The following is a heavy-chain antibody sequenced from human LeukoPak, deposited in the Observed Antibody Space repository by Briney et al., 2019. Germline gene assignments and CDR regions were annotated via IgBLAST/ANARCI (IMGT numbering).Heavy chain of an antibody. Sequence: SVKVSCKASGGTFSSYAINWVRQAPGQGLEWMGGIIPVFGTANYAQKFQDRVTITADESTSTAYMELSSLRSEDTAIYYCASRLYCSNTRCRNFPFAYWGQGTLVTVSS. CDR3: ASRLYCSNTRCRNFPFAY. CDR2: IIPVFGTA. J-gene: IGHJ4*02. CDR1: GGTFSSYA. V-gene: IGHV1-69*01. D-gene: IGHD2-2*01.